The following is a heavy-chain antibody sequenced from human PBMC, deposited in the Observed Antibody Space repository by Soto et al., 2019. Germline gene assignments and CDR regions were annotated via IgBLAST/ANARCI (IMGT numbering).Heavy chain of an antibody. CDR2: TYYRTNWHN. CDR3: ARDRAQYGMDV. D-gene: IGHD3-10*01. J-gene: IGHJ6*02. CDR1: GDSVSSKSGA. Sequence: QLQQSGPRLVKPSQTLSLTCAISGDSVSSKSGAWNWIRQSPSRGLEWLGRTYYRTNWHNDSAVSVRSRIIINPDTSKNHFSLQLRSVTPEDTGVYYCARDRAQYGMDVWGQGTTVTVSS. V-gene: IGHV6-1*01.